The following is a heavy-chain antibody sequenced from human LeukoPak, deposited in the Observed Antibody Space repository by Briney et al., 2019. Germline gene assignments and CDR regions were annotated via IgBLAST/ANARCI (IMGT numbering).Heavy chain of an antibody. CDR3: ARDLDDYVTFDY. J-gene: IGHJ4*02. D-gene: IGHD4-17*01. Sequence: ASVKVSCKASGYTFTGYYMHWVRQAPGQGLEWMGWINPNSGGTNYAQKFQGRVTMTRDTSISTAYMELSRLRSDDTAVYYCARDLDDYVTFDYWGQGTLVTVSS. CDR2: INPNSGGT. V-gene: IGHV1-2*02. CDR1: GYTFTGYY.